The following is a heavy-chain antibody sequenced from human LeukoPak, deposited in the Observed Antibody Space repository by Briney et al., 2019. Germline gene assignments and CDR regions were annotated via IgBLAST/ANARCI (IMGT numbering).Heavy chain of an antibody. CDR2: IYTSGST. V-gene: IGHV4-4*07. CDR1: GGSISSYY. Sequence: SETLSLTCTVSGGSISSYYWSWIRQPAGKGLEWIGRIYTSGSTNYNPSLKSRVTISLDTSKNQFSLILRSVTAADTAVYYCARRIAVNPVYGFDPWGQGTLVTVSS. D-gene: IGHD6-19*01. CDR3: ARRIAVNPVYGFDP. J-gene: IGHJ5*02.